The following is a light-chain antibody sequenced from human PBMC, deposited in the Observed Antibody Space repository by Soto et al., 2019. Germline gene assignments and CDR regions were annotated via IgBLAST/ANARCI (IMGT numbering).Light chain of an antibody. CDR3: SSYTSSSYVV. CDR1: SSDVGYYNY. Sequence: QSALTQPASVSGSPGQSITISCTGTSSDVGYYNYVSWYQQHPGKAPKLMIYDVSNRPSGVSIRLSGSKSGNTASLTISGLQADDEADYYCSSYTSSSYVVFGGGTKLTVL. J-gene: IGLJ2*01. V-gene: IGLV2-14*01. CDR2: DVS.